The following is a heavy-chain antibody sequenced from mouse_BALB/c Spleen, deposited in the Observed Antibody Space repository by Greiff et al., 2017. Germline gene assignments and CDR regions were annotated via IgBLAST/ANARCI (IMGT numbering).Heavy chain of an antibody. J-gene: IGHJ1*01. CDR3: ASLYYGYDHWYFDV. V-gene: IGHV5-6-5*01. CDR2: ISSGGST. D-gene: IGHD2-2*01. Sequence: VESGGGLVKPGGSLKLSCAASGFTFSSYAMSWVRQTPEKRLEWVASISSGGSTYYPDSVKGRFTISRDNARNILYLQMSSLRSEDTAMYYCASLYYGYDHWYFDVWGAGTTVTVSS. CDR1: GFTFSSYA.